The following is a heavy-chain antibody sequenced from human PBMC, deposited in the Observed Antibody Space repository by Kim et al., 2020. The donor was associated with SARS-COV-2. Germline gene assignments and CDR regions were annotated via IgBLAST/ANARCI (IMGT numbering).Heavy chain of an antibody. D-gene: IGHD4-17*01. CDR2: ISYDGSNK. V-gene: IGHV3-30*18. CDR3: AKSAGDYGDYYYYGMDV. Sequence: GGSLRLSCAASGFTFSSYGMHWVRQAPGKGLEWVAVISYDGSNKYYADSVKGRFTISRDNSKNTLYLQMNSLRAEDTAVYYCAKSAGDYGDYYYYGMDVWGQGTTVTVSS. CDR1: GFTFSSYG. J-gene: IGHJ6*02.